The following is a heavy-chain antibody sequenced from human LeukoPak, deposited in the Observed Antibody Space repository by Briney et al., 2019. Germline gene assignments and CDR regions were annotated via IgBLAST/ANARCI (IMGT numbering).Heavy chain of an antibody. V-gene: IGHV4-34*01. D-gene: IGHD1-26*01. CDR2: VNESGGT. CDR3: ARGQGATVPQVGKNWSDP. Sequence: KSSETLSLTCAVYIDSFSNYHWNWIRQTPAKGMEWIGEVNESGGTNISPSLRSRVILSVDTSKNQFSLKLISVTVADTAIYYCARGQGATVPQVGKNWSDPWGQGTRVTVSS. CDR1: IDSFSNYH. J-gene: IGHJ5*02.